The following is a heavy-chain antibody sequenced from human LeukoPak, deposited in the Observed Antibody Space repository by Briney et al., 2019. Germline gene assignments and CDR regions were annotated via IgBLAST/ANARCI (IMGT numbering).Heavy chain of an antibody. CDR3: ALGSSTGNYYYYYYMDV. CDR2: INPNSGGT. D-gene: IGHD2/OR15-2a*01. V-gene: IGHV1-2*02. CDR1: GYTFTGYY. Sequence: ASVKVSCKASGYTFTGYYMHWVRQAPGQGLEWMGWINPNSGGTNYAQKFQGRVTMTRDTSISTAYMELSRLRSDDTAVYYCALGSSTGNYYYYYYMDVWGKGTTITVSS. J-gene: IGHJ6*03.